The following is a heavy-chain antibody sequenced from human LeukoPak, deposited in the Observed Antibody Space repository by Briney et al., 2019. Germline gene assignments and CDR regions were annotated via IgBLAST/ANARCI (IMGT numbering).Heavy chain of an antibody. CDR2: ISSSSTI. Sequence: PGGSLRLSCAASGFTFSNYDMNWVRQAPGRGLEWISYISSSSTIYYAESVKGRFTISRDNSKNTLYLEMNSLRAEDTAVYFCARLNGANVGYFDYWGQGTLVTVSS. D-gene: IGHD4/OR15-4a*01. CDR3: ARLNGANVGYFDY. V-gene: IGHV3-69-1*01. CDR1: GFTFSNYD. J-gene: IGHJ4*02.